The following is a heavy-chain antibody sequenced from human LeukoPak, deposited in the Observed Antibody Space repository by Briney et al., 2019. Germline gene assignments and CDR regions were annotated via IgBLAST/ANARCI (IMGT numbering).Heavy chain of an antibody. CDR3: ASTQVVPEYNWFDP. V-gene: IGHV4-4*02. CDR1: GGSISSSNW. J-gene: IGHJ5*02. CDR2: IYHSGST. D-gene: IGHD2-2*01. Sequence: SETLSLTCAVSGGSISSSNWWSGVRQPPGKGLEWIGEIYHSGSTNYNPSLKSRVTISVDKSKNQFSLKLSSVTAADTAVYYCASTQVVPEYNWFDPWGQGTLVTVSS.